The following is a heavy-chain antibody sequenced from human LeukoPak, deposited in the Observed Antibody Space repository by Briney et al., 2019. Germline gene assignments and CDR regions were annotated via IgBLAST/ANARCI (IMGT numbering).Heavy chain of an antibody. CDR1: GFTFSSYS. V-gene: IGHV3-21*01. CDR2: ISSSSSYI. CDR3: ARDQGGTQWLPPYYMDV. D-gene: IGHD6-19*01. J-gene: IGHJ6*03. Sequence: GGSLRLSCAASGFTFSSYSMNWVRQAPGKGLEWVSSISSSSSYIYYADSVKGRFTISRDNAKNTLYLQMNSLRAEDTAVYYCARDQGGTQWLPPYYMDVWGKGTTVTVSS.